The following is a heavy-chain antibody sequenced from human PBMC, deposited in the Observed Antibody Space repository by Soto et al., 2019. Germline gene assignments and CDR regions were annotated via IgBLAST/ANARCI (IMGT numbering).Heavy chain of an antibody. CDR2: INAGNGNT. D-gene: IGHD6-19*01. V-gene: IGHV1-3*01. CDR3: ARDLGGWTDY. J-gene: IGHJ4*02. CDR1: GYTFTSYA. Sequence: QVQLVQSGAEVKKPGASVKVSCKASGYTFTSYAMHWVRQAPGQRLEWMGGINAGNGNTKDSQKFQGRVTITRDTSASTAYMELSSLRSEDTTVYYCARDLGGWTDYWGPGTLVTVSS.